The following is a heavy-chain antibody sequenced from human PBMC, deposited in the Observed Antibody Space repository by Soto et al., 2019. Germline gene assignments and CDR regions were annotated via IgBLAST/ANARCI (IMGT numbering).Heavy chain of an antibody. CDR2: IYYSGST. Sequence: SETLSLTCTVSGDSISSGGYYWSWIRQHPGKGLEWIGYIYYSGSTYYNPSLKSRVTISVDTSKNQFSLKLSSVTAADTAVYYCARDNYYDSSGYDAFDIWGQGTMVTVSS. CDR3: ARDNYYDSSGYDAFDI. D-gene: IGHD3-22*01. J-gene: IGHJ3*02. V-gene: IGHV4-31*03. CDR1: GDSISSGGYY.